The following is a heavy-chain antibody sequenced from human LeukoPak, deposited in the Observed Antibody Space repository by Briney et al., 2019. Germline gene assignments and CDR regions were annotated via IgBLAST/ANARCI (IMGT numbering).Heavy chain of an antibody. Sequence: PGGSLRLSCAASGFTFSSYSMNWVRQAPGKGLEWVSSISSSSSYIYFADSVKGRFTISRDNAKNSLYLQMNSLRAEDTAVYYCARDRGSGSGSYYTHWGQGTLVTVSS. CDR1: GFTFSSYS. CDR2: ISSSSSYI. J-gene: IGHJ4*02. V-gene: IGHV3-21*01. CDR3: ARDRGSGSGSYYTH. D-gene: IGHD3-10*01.